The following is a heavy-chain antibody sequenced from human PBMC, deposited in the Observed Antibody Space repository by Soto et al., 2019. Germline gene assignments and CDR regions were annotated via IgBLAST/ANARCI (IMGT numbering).Heavy chain of an antibody. D-gene: IGHD1-20*01. Sequence: SETLSLTCTVSGGSVSSGNYYWSWIRQPPGKGLEWIGYFYYTGSINYNPSLKSRVTIFIDASKNQFSLTLYSVTAADTAVYYCARDRDNCNDDYYRMDVSGQRTTVTGS. V-gene: IGHV4-61*01. J-gene: IGHJ6*02. CDR1: GGSVSSGNYY. CDR3: ARDRDNCNDDYYRMDV. CDR2: FYYTGSI.